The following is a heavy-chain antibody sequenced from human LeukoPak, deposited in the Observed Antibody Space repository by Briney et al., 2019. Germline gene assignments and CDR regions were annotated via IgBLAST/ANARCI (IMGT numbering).Heavy chain of an antibody. D-gene: IGHD2-21*02. Sequence: GGSLRLSCAASGFTFSSYGMHWVRQAPGKGLEWVAGIWYDGSDKNYADSVKGRFTISRDNSKDTLFLQMHSLRPGDTAVYYCVREDTPATANYWGQGTLVTISS. V-gene: IGHV3-33*01. CDR1: GFTFSSYG. CDR2: IWYDGSDK. J-gene: IGHJ4*02. CDR3: VREDTPATANY.